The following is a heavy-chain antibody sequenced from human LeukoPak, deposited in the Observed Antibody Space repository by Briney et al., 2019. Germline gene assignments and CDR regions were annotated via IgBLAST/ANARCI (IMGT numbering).Heavy chain of an antibody. CDR2: IIPIFGTA. J-gene: IGHJ6*02. CDR3: ARDYGDHKDLFYYYGMDV. Sequence: SVKVSCKASGGTFSSYAISWVRQAPGQGLEWIGGIIPIFGTANYAQKFQGRVTITADESTSTAYMELSSLRSEDTAVYYCARDYGDHKDLFYYYGMDVWGQGTTVTVSS. D-gene: IGHD4-17*01. V-gene: IGHV1-69*13. CDR1: GGTFSSYA.